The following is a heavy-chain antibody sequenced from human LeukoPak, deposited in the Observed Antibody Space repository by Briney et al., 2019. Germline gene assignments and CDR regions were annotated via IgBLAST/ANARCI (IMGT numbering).Heavy chain of an antibody. CDR3: AREGIAAPFDY. D-gene: IGHD6-13*01. CDR1: GGSISSGGYY. J-gene: IGHJ4*02. CDR2: IYYSGST. Sequence: SETLSLTCTVSGGSISSGGYYWSWIRQHPGKGLEWIGYIYYSGSTYYNPSLRSRVTISVDTSKNQFSLKLSSVTAADTAVYYCAREGIAAPFDYWSQGTLVTVSS. V-gene: IGHV4-31*03.